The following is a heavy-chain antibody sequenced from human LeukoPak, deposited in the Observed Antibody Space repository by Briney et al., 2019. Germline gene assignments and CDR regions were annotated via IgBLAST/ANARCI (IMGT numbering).Heavy chain of an antibody. CDR1: GFTFSSYS. CDR3: ARLMGESTIYDL. CDR2: ISKSSDYI. V-gene: IGHV3-21*01. J-gene: IGHJ5*02. D-gene: IGHD5/OR15-5a*01. Sequence: PGGSLRLSCAASGFTFSSYSMNWVRQAPGEGLEWVSSISKSSDYIKYADSVRGRFTISRDNAKNSLYLQMNSLRDEDTAIYYCARLMGESTIYDLWGQGTLVTVSS.